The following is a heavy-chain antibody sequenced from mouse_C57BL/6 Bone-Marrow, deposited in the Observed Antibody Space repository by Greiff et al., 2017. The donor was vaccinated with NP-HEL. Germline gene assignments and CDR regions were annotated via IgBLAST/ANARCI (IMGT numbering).Heavy chain of an antibody. J-gene: IGHJ3*01. CDR3: TTDVLGLGRAWFAY. V-gene: IGHV14-4*01. CDR2: IDPENGDT. CDR1: GFNIKDDY. Sequence: EVQLQESGAELVRPGASVKLSCTASGFNIKDDYMHWVKQRPEQGLEWIGWIDPENGDTEYASKFQGKGTITADTSSNTAYLQLSSLTSEDTAVYYCTTDVLGLGRAWFAYGGQGTLVTVSA. D-gene: IGHD2-2*01.